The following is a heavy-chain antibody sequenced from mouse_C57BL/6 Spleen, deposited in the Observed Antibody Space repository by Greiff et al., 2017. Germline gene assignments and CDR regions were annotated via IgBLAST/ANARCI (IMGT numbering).Heavy chain of an antibody. Sequence: QVQLQQSGAELVRPGTSVKVSCKASGYAFTNYLIEWVKQRPGQGLEWIGVINPGSGGTNYNEKFKGKATLTADKSSSTAYMQLSSLTSEDSAVYFCARGTGYDGYYFDYWGQGTTLTVAS. D-gene: IGHD2-3*01. CDR3: ARGTGYDGYYFDY. CDR1: GYAFTNYL. J-gene: IGHJ2*01. CDR2: INPGSGGT. V-gene: IGHV1-54*01.